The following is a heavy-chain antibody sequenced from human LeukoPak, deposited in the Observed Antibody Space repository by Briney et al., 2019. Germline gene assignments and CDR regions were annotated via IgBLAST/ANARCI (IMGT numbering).Heavy chain of an antibody. Sequence: GGSLRLSCAASGFTFSDYYMSWIRQAPGKGLEWVANIKQDGSEKYYVDSVKGRFTISRDNAKNSLYLQMNSLRAEDTAVYYCAREGGSGMALFDYWGQGTLVTVSS. J-gene: IGHJ4*02. CDR3: AREGGSGMALFDY. V-gene: IGHV3-7*01. D-gene: IGHD5-18*01. CDR1: GFTFSDYY. CDR2: IKQDGSEK.